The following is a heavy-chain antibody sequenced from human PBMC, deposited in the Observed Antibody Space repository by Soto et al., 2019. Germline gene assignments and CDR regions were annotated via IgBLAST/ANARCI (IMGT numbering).Heavy chain of an antibody. CDR1: GFTFSSYA. J-gene: IGHJ3*02. Sequence: GGSLRLSCAASGFTFSSYAMYWVRQAPGKGLEWVAVISYDGSNKYYADSVKGRFTISRDNSKNTLYLQMNSLRAEDTAVYYCARESGGYCSSTSCYLRGDAFDIWGQGTMVTVSS. CDR3: ARESGGYCSSTSCYLRGDAFDI. D-gene: IGHD2-2*01. CDR2: ISYDGSNK. V-gene: IGHV3-30-3*01.